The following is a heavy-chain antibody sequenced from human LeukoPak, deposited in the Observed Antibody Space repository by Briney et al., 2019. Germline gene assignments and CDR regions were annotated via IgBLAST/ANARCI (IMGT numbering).Heavy chain of an antibody. CDR2: MNPNSGNT. CDR1: GYTFTSYD. V-gene: IGHV1-8*01. CDR3: ARGRTIHTTFDY. D-gene: IGHD2-8*01. Sequence: GASVKVSCKASGYTFTSYDINWVRQATGQGLEWMGWMNPNSGNTGYAQKFQGRVTMTRNTSISTAYMELSSLRSEDTAVYYCARGRTIHTTFDYWGQGTLVTVSS. J-gene: IGHJ4*02.